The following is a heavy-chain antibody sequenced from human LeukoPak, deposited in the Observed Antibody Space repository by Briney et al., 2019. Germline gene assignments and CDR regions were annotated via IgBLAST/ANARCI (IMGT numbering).Heavy chain of an antibody. V-gene: IGHV1-18*01. CDR1: GYTFTSYG. D-gene: IGHD3-22*01. J-gene: IGHJ3*02. CDR3: ARAGGYDSSGYIPDSDAFDI. Sequence: ASVKVSCKASGYTFTSYGISWVRQAPGQGLEWMGWISAYNGNTNYAQKLQGRVTMTTDTSTSTAYMELRSLRSDDTAVYYCARAGGYDSSGYIPDSDAFDIWGQGTMVTVSS. CDR2: ISAYNGNT.